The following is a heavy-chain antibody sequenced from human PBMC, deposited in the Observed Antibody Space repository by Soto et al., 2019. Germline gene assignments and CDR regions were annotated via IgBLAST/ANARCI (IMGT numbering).Heavy chain of an antibody. CDR2: ISYDGSNK. CDR3: AKGGGPRGYYGMDV. Sequence: GGSLRLSCAASGFTFSSYAMHWVRQAPGKGLEWVAVISYDGSNKYYADSVKGRFTISRDNSTNMLYLQMNSLRAEDTAVYYCAKGGGPRGYYGMDVWGQGTSVTVSS. CDR1: GFTFSSYA. J-gene: IGHJ6*02. D-gene: IGHD2-15*01. V-gene: IGHV3-30-3*01.